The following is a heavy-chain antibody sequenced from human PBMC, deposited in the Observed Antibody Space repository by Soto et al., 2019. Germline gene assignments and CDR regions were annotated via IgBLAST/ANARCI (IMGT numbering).Heavy chain of an antibody. J-gene: IGHJ6*02. CDR2: ISGSGGST. CDR3: AKDRTYYYDSSGYWPFYYYYGMDV. V-gene: IGHV3-23*01. D-gene: IGHD3-22*01. CDR1: GFTFSSYA. Sequence: GGSLRLSCAASGFTFSSYAMSWFRQAPGKGLEWVSAISGSGGSTYYADSVKGRFTISRDNSKNTLYLQMNSLRAEDTAVYYCAKDRTYYYDSSGYWPFYYYYGMDVWGQGTTVTVSS.